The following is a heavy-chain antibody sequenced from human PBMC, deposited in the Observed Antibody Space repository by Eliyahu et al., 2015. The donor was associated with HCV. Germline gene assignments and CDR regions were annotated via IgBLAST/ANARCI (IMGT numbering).Heavy chain of an antibody. J-gene: IGHJ5*02. D-gene: IGHD6-19*01. CDR3: ASGGGGIAVAGTGGWFDP. V-gene: IGHV4-59*01. CDR2: IYYSGST. CDR1: GGXISSYY. Sequence: QVQLQESGPGLVKPSXTLSLTCTVXGGXISSYYWSWIRQPPGKGLEWIAYIYYSGSTNYNPSLKSRVSISVDTSKNQFSLKLSSVTAADTAFYYCASGGGGIAVAGTGGWFDPWGQGTLVTVSS.